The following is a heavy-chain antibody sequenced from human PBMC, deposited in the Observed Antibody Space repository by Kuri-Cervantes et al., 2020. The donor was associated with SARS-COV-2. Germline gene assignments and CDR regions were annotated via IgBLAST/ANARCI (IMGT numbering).Heavy chain of an antibody. V-gene: IGHV4-61*01. CDR2: IYYSGSA. CDR3: ARDAMITFGGVIAPDAFDI. D-gene: IGHD3-16*02. J-gene: IGHJ3*02. Sequence: SETLSLTCTVSGGSISSSSYYWGWIRQPPGKGLEWIGYIYYSGSANYNPSLKSRVTISVDTSKNQFSLKLSSVTAADTAVYYCARDAMITFGGVIAPDAFDIWGQGTMVTVSS. CDR1: GGSISSSSYY.